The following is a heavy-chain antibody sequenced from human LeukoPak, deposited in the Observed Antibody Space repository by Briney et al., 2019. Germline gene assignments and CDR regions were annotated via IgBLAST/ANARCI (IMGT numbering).Heavy chain of an antibody. CDR3: AKGSKAAAGGSYYFDY. Sequence: PGGSLRFSCAASGFTFSSYWMSWVRQAPGKGLEWVANIKQDGSEKYYVDSVKGRFTISRDNAKNSLYLQMNSLRAEDTAVYYCAKGSKAAAGGSYYFDYWGQGTLVTVSS. V-gene: IGHV3-7*03. D-gene: IGHD6-13*01. J-gene: IGHJ4*02. CDR2: IKQDGSEK. CDR1: GFTFSSYW.